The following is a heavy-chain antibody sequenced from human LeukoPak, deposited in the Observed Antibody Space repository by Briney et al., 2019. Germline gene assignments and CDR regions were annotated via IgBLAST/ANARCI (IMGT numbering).Heavy chain of an antibody. V-gene: IGHV3-30*03. CDR2: ISYDGSNK. Sequence: PGGSLRLSCAASGFTFSSYGMHWVRQAPGKGLEWVAVISYDGSNKYYTDSVKGRSTISRDNSKNTLYLQMNSLRAEDRAVYYCARGLQRHVDTTMISRLWDYWGQGTLVTVSS. D-gene: IGHD5-18*01. J-gene: IGHJ4*02. CDR3: ARGLQRHVDTTMISRLWDY. CDR1: GFTFSSYG.